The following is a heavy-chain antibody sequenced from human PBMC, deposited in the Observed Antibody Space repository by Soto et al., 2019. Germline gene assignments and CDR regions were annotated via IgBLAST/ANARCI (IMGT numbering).Heavy chain of an antibody. D-gene: IGHD2-21*01. CDR2: INHRGST. J-gene: IGHJ5*02. V-gene: IGHV4-34*01. CDR1: GGSFSGYY. Sequence: QVQLQQWGAGLLKPSETLSLTCAVYGGSFSGYYWSWIRQPPGKGLEWVGEINHRGSTNYYPSLKSRVPISVDTSKNQFSLKLSSVTAADTAVYYCARSEQHMDRWGQGTLVTVSS. CDR3: ARSEQHMDR.